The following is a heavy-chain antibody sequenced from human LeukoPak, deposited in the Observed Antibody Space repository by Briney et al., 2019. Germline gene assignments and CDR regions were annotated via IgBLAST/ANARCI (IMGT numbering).Heavy chain of an antibody. CDR3: ARDLSGGTTDFFDY. V-gene: IGHV1-2*02. J-gene: IGHJ4*02. CDR2: INPNSGGT. Sequence: ASVKVSCKASGYTFTSYGISWVRQAPGQGLEWMGWINPNSGGTNYAQKFQGRVTMTRDTSISTAYMELSRLRSDDTAVYYCARDLSGGTTDFFDYWGQGTLVTVSS. D-gene: IGHD1-1*01. CDR1: GYTFTSYG.